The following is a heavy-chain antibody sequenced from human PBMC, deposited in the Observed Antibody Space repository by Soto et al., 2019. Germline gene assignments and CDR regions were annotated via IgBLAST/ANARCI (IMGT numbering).Heavy chain of an antibody. J-gene: IGHJ4*02. CDR2: IYHSGST. Sequence: QLQLQESGSGLVKPSQTLSLTCAVSGGSISSGGYPWSWIRQPPGKGLEWIGYIYHSGSTYYNPSLKSRVTISVDRSKNQFSLKLSSVTAADTAVYYCARGTHSSSSPEFDYWGQGTLVTVSS. CDR1: GGSISSGGYP. CDR3: ARGTHSSSSPEFDY. D-gene: IGHD6-6*01. V-gene: IGHV4-30-2*01.